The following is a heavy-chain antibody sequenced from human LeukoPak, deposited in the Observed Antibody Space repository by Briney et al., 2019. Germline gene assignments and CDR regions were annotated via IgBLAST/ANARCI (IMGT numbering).Heavy chain of an antibody. Sequence: GASVRVSCKASGYTFTSYDINWVRQATGQGLEWMGWMNPNSGNTGYAQKFQGRVTMTRDTSTSTAYMELSSLRSEDTAVYYCAREVLEWTLFADDAFDIWGQGTMVTVSS. CDR2: MNPNSGNT. CDR3: AREVLEWTLFADDAFDI. V-gene: IGHV1-8*01. CDR1: GYTFTSYD. J-gene: IGHJ3*02. D-gene: IGHD3-3*01.